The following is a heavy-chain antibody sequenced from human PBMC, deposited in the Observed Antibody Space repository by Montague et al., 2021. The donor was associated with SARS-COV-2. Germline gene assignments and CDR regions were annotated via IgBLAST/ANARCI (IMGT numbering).Heavy chain of an antibody. CDR3: ASDSRYSGYEADY. J-gene: IGHJ4*02. D-gene: IGHD5-12*01. CDR2: INSDGSST. CDR1: GFTFSNYW. Sequence: SLRLSCAASGFTFSNYWMHCVRQAPGKGLVWVSRINSDGSSTTYADSVKGRFTISRDNAKNTVYLQMNSLRAEDSAVYYCASDSRYSGYEADYWGQGTLVTVSS. V-gene: IGHV3-74*01.